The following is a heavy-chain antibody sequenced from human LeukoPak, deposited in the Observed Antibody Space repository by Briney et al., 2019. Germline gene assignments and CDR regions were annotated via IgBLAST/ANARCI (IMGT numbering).Heavy chain of an antibody. D-gene: IGHD2-15*01. Sequence: GGSLSLSCAASGFTFSTYAMTWVRQAPGRGLEWVSTIRGSGGSTYYADSVKGRFTISRDISKNTVDLQMNNLRAEDTAVYYCARYSSGGNCYSGLLYGGQGTLVAVSS. CDR1: GFTFSTYA. V-gene: IGHV3-23*01. J-gene: IGHJ4*02. CDR3: ARYSSGGNCYSGLLY. CDR2: IRGSGGST.